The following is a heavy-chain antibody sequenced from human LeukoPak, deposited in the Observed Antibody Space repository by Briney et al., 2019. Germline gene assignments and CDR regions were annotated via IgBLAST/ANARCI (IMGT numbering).Heavy chain of an antibody. D-gene: IGHD2-8*02. Sequence: ASVRVSCKASGYTFTGYFMHWVRQAPGQGLEWMGWINVNSGATKYAQKFQGRVTMTRDTSVSTACMDLSSLRSDDTAVYYCAADNTGNPPYDPWGQGTLVTVSS. CDR2: INVNSGAT. J-gene: IGHJ5*02. CDR1: GYTFTGYF. V-gene: IGHV1-2*02. CDR3: AADNTGNPPYDP.